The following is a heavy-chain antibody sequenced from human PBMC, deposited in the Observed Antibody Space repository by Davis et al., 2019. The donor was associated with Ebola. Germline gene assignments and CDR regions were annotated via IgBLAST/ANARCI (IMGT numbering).Heavy chain of an antibody. CDR3: AAETMHLAYYGMDV. V-gene: IGHV1-58*02. J-gene: IGHJ6*02. CDR1: GFTFTSSP. D-gene: IGHD1-1*01. Sequence: AASVKVSRKASGFTFTSSPKQWVRQARGQRLEWIGWIVFGSVNTNYAQKFQERVTITRDMSTSTAYMEQSSRRSEDTAVYYCAAETMHLAYYGMDVWGQGTTVTVSS. CDR2: IVFGSVNT.